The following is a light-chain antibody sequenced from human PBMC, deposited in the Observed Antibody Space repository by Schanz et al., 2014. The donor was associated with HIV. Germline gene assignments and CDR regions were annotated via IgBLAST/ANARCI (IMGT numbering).Light chain of an antibody. CDR1: QTVNTN. J-gene: IGKJ5*01. CDR2: DAS. V-gene: IGKV3D-15*01. Sequence: EIVLTQFPGTLSLSPGERATLSCRASQTVNTNYLAWYQQKPGQAPRLLIYDASNRATGIPARFSGSGSGTDFTLTISSLQSEDFALYYCQQYNNWPPITFGQGTRLEIK. CDR3: QQYNNWPPIT.